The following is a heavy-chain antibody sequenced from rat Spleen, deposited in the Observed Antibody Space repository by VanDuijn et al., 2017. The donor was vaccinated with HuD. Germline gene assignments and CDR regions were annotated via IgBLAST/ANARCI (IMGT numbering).Heavy chain of an antibody. Sequence: EVKLLESGGGLVQPGGFLRLSCAASGFTFADFYMSWIRQSPGKAPEWLSFIRNKANSYTTEYNPSVKGRFSISRDDTQNVLYLQMNTLRAEDTAIYYCAKHEYRVWDWFAYWGQGTLVTVSS. CDR3: AKHEYRVWDWFAY. J-gene: IGHJ3*01. CDR1: GFTFADFY. CDR2: IRNKANSYTT. V-gene: IGHV7-6*01.